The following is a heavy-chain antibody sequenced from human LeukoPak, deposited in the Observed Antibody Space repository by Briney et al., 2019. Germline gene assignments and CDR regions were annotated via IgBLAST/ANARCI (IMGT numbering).Heavy chain of an antibody. Sequence: GGSLRLSCAASGFTFSDYYMSWIRQAPGKALEWVSYISSSGSTIYYADSVKGRFTISRDNAKNSLYLQMNSLRAEDTAVYYCARDFAQYASTSRHVGYWGQGTLVTVSS. CDR2: ISSSGSTI. D-gene: IGHD2-2*01. CDR3: ARDFAQYASTSRHVGY. CDR1: GFTFSDYY. V-gene: IGHV3-11*01. J-gene: IGHJ4*02.